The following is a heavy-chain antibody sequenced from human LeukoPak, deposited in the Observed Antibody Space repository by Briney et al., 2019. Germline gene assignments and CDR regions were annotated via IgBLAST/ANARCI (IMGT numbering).Heavy chain of an antibody. J-gene: IGHJ6*03. CDR1: GFTFSSYW. D-gene: IGHD3/OR15-3a*01. Sequence: GGSLRLSCAASGFTFSSYWMSWVRQAPGKGLEWVANIKQDGNEKYYVDSVKGRFTISRDNAKNSLYLQMNSLRAEDTAVYYRARDTLWDWNYYYYYMDVWGKGTTVTVSS. CDR2: IKQDGNEK. V-gene: IGHV3-7*01. CDR3: ARDTLWDWNYYYYYMDV.